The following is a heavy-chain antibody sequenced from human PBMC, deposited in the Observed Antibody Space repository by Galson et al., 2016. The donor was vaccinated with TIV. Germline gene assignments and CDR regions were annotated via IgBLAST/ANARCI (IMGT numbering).Heavy chain of an antibody. CDR1: GYTFTSYY. Sequence: SVKVSCKASGYTFTSYYMHWVRQAPGQGLEWMGIINPSGGSTTYAQKFQGRVIMTRDMSTTTVHMELSSLRSEDTAVYYCARDGYRFGNYFDFWGQGTLVTVSS. D-gene: IGHD5-12*01. CDR2: INPSGGST. J-gene: IGHJ4*02. V-gene: IGHV1-46*01. CDR3: ARDGYRFGNYFDF.